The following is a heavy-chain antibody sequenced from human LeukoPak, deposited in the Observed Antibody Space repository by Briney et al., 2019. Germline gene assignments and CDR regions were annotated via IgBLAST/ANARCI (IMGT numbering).Heavy chain of an antibody. J-gene: IGHJ3*02. CDR3: ARDLNLYDYWSGYYTRGAGDAFDI. Sequence: GGSLRLSCAASGFTFSTYWMSWVRQAPGKGLEWVANIQQDGSEKYYVDSVKGRFTISRDNAKNSLYLQMNSLRAEDTAVYYCARDLNLYDYWSGYYTRGAGDAFDIWGQGTMVTVSS. V-gene: IGHV3-7*01. CDR1: GFTFSTYW. D-gene: IGHD3-3*01. CDR2: IQQDGSEK.